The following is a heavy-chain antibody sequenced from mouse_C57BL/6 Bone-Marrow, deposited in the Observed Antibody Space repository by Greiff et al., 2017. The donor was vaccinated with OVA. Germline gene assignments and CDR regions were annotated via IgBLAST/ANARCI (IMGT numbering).Heavy chain of an antibody. J-gene: IGHJ2*01. CDR3: AAYYGSSLYYFDY. D-gene: IGHD1-1*01. Sequence: VQLQQPGAELVKPGASVKMSCKASGYTFTSYWITWVKQRPGQGLEWIGDIYPGSGSTNYNKKFKSKATLTVDTSSSTAYMQLSSLTSEDSAVYYCAAYYGSSLYYFDYWGQGTTLTVSS. CDR1: GYTFTSYW. V-gene: IGHV1-55*01. CDR2: IYPGSGST.